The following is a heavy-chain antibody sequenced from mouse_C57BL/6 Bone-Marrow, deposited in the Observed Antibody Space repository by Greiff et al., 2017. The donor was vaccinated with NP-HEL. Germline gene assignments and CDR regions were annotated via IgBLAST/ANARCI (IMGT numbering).Heavy chain of an antibody. CDR1: GFTFSDYY. CDR2: INYDGSST. CDR3: ARDLGPFDY. V-gene: IGHV5-16*01. Sequence: EVKLMESEGGLVQPGSSMKLSCTASGFTFSDYYMAWVRQVPEKGLEWVANINYDGSSTYYLDSLKSRFIISRDNAKNILYLQMSSLKSEDTATYYCARDLGPFDYWGQGTTLTVSS. J-gene: IGHJ2*01.